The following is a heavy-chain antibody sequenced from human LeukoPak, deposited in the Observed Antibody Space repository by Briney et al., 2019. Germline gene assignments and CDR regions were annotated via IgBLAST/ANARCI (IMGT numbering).Heavy chain of an antibody. CDR3: ARSSHLHSSGWYAGAFDI. V-gene: IGHV4-4*07. D-gene: IGHD6-19*01. CDR1: GGSISSYY. J-gene: IGHJ3*02. Sequence: SETLSLTCTFSGGSISSYYWSWIRQPAGKGLEWIGRIYTSGSTDYNPALKSRVTMSVDTSKNQFSLKLRSVTAADTAVYYCARSSHLHSSGWYAGAFDIWGQGTMVTVSS. CDR2: IYTSGST.